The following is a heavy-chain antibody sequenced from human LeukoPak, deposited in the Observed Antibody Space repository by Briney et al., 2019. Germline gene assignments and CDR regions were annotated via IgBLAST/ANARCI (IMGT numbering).Heavy chain of an antibody. D-gene: IGHD3-22*01. CDR1: GYTFTSYD. J-gene: IGHJ6*02. Sequence: GASVKVSCKASGYTFTSYDINWVRQATGQGLEWMGWMNPNSGNTGYAQKFQGRVTMTRNTSISTAYMELSSLRSEDTAVYYCARDSYDSSGYLLNNYYYYYGMDVWGQGTTVTVSS. CDR2: MNPNSGNT. CDR3: ARDSYDSSGYLLNNYYYYYGMDV. V-gene: IGHV1-8*01.